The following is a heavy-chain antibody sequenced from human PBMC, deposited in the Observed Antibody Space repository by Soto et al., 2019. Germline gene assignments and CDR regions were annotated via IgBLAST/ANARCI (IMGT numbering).Heavy chain of an antibody. CDR1: GFTFNTYG. CDR2: IWSDGTNR. J-gene: IGHJ4*02. CDR3: AREGGSSGYSYGYFDY. V-gene: IGHV3-33*01. Sequence: QVQLVESGGGVVQPGRSLRLSCAASGFTFNTYGMHWVRQAPGKGLEWVAFIWSDGTNRYYADSVKGRFTISRDNSKNTLYLQRNSLRAEDTAVYYCAREGGSSGYSYGYFDYWGQGTLVTVSS. D-gene: IGHD5-18*01.